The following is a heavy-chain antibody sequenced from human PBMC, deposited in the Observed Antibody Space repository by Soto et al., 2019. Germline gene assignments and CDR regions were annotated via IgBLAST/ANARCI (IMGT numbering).Heavy chain of an antibody. CDR2: INAGNGNT. CDR1: GYTFTSYA. CDR3: ARDREGYDFWSGYGGPMGAVDY. Sequence: QVQLVQSGAEVKKPGASVKVSCKASGYTFTSYAMHWVRQAPGQRLEWMGWINAGNGNTKFSQKLQGRVTITRDTSANTDYMELSSLRSEDTAVYYCARDREGYDFWSGYGGPMGAVDYWGQGTLVTVSS. D-gene: IGHD3-3*01. J-gene: IGHJ4*02. V-gene: IGHV1-3*01.